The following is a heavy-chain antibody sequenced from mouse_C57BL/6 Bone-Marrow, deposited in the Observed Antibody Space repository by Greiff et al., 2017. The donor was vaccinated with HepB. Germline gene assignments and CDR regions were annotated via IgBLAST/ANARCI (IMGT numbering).Heavy chain of an antibody. CDR3: ARAGELRGFAY. Sequence: QVQLQQPGAELVMPGASVKLSCKASGYTFTSYWMHWVKQRPGQGLEWIGEIDPSDSYTNYNQKFKGKSTLTVDKSSSTAYMQLSGLTSEDSAVYYCARAGELRGFAYWGQGTLVTVSA. J-gene: IGHJ3*01. CDR2: IDPSDSYT. CDR1: GYTFTSYW. V-gene: IGHV1-69*01.